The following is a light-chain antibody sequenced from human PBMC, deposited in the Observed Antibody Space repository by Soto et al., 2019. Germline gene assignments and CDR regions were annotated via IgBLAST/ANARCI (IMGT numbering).Light chain of an antibody. Sequence: EIVLTQSPDTLSVSPGVGATLSCRDSQSLGTDLAWYPQKPGQAPSLLMYDASIRANGITARFSGSWSGTDFTLTINSLQPDDFAVYYCQQRMNCQFTFGKGTRLE. CDR3: QQRMNCQFT. CDR1: QSLGTD. CDR2: DAS. J-gene: IGKJ5*01. V-gene: IGKV3D-11*02.